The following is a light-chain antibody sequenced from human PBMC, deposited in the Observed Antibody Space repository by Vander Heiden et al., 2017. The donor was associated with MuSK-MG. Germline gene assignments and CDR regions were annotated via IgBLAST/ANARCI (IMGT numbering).Light chain of an antibody. CDR2: YDS. Sequence: YVLTQPPSVPVAPGQTARITCGGNNIGSKSVHWYQQKPGQAPVLVVYYDSDRPSGIPERFSGSNSGNTATLTISRVDAGDEADYYCQVWDRSSDHPWVFGRGTKLTVL. J-gene: IGLJ3*02. CDR3: QVWDRSSDHPWV. CDR1: NIGSKS. V-gene: IGLV3-21*02.